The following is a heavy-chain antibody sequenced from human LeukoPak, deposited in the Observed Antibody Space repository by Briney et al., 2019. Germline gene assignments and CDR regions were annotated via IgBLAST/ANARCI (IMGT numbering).Heavy chain of an antibody. D-gene: IGHD3-22*01. Sequence: PSETLSLTCTVSGGSISSYYWSWIRQPPGKGLEWIEYIYYSGSTNYNPSLKSRVTISVDTSKNQFSLKLSSVTAADTAVYYCARSSGYHFFDYWGQGTLVTVSS. CDR3: ARSSGYHFFDY. CDR2: IYYSGST. CDR1: GGSISSYY. J-gene: IGHJ4*02. V-gene: IGHV4-59*01.